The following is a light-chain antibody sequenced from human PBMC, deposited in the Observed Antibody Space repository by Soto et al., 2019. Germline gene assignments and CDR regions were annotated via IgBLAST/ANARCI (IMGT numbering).Light chain of an antibody. CDR2: DGY. CDR3: QQRNMWTIT. J-gene: IGKJ5*01. V-gene: IGKV3D-11*02. CDR1: QTFRNL. Sequence: EIVFTQSPGTLSLSPGERATLACRAIQTFRNLLAWYQQKPGQPPRILIYDGYYRETDTPPRFCRSGAGAECTRAISSLEPEDAAVDYCQQRNMWTITFGQGTRLEIK.